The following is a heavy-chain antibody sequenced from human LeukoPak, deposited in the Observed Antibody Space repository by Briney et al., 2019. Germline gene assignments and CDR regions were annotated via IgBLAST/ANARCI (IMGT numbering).Heavy chain of an antibody. J-gene: IGHJ6*03. CDR3: ARGPGGRSGYHPLEDYYYYHYMDV. CDR1: GYTFTNYG. D-gene: IGHD3-22*01. Sequence: ASVKVSCKASGYTFTNYGISWVRQAPGQGLEWMGWISTYNDNTKNAQKVQDRVTMTTDTSTSTAYMELRSLRSDDTAVYYCARGPGGRSGYHPLEDYYYYHYMDVWGKGTTVTVSS. CDR2: ISTYNDNT. V-gene: IGHV1-18*01.